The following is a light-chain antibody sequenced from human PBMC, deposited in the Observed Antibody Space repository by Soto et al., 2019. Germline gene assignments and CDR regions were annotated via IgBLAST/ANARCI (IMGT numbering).Light chain of an antibody. CDR2: DVD. J-gene: IGLJ1*01. CDR3: CSYAGSYTYV. Sequence: QSALTQPRSVSGSPGQSVTISCTGTSSGVGGYGYVSWYQQHPGKAPKLMIYDVDERPSGVPGRFSGSKSGNTASLTISGLQAEDEADYYCCSYAGSYTYVFGTGTKVTVL. CDR1: SSGVGGYGY. V-gene: IGLV2-11*01.